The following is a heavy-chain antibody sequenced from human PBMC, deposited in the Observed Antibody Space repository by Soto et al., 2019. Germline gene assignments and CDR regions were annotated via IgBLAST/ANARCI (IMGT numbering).Heavy chain of an antibody. Sequence: GGSLRLSCAASGFTFSSYAMSWVRQAPGKGRERVSAISGSGGSTYYADSVKGRFTISRDNSKNTLYLQMNSLRAEDTAVYYCAKDITVAGSRWGYYYYYGLDVWGQGTTVTVSS. V-gene: IGHV3-23*01. CDR2: ISGSGGST. J-gene: IGHJ6*02. CDR3: AKDITVAGSRWGYYYYYGLDV. D-gene: IGHD6-19*01. CDR1: GFTFSSYA.